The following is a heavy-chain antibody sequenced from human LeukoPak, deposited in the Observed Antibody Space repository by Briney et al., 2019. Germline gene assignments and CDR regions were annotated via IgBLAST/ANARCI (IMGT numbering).Heavy chain of an antibody. CDR3: ARGSAYSGYDLDWFDP. Sequence: PSQTLSLTCTVSGGSISSGSYYWSWIRQPAGKGLEWIGRIYTSGSTNYNPSLKSRVTISVDTSKNQFSLKLSSVTAADTAVYYCARGSAYSGYDLDWFDPWGQGTLVTVSS. D-gene: IGHD5-12*01. J-gene: IGHJ5*02. CDR1: GGSISSGSYY. V-gene: IGHV4-61*02. CDR2: IYTSGST.